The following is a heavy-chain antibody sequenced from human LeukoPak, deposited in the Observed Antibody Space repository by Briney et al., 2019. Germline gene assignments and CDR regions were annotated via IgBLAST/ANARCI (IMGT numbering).Heavy chain of an antibody. V-gene: IGHV4-34*01. D-gene: IGHD3/OR15-3a*01. J-gene: IGHJ4*02. CDR1: GGSFSGYY. Sequence: PSETLSLTCAVYGGSFSGYYWSWIRQPPGKGLEWIGEINHSGSTNYNPSLKSRVTISVDTSKNQFSLKLSSMTAADTAVYYCARGYAGLGYWGQGTLVTVSS. CDR2: INHSGST. CDR3: ARGYAGLGY.